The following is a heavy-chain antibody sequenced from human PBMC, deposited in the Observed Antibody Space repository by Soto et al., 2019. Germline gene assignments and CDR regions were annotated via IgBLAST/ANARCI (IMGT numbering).Heavy chain of an antibody. Sequence: ASVKVSCKASGYTFTSYGISWVRQAPGQGLEWMGWISAYNGNTNYAQKLQGRVTMTTDTSTSTAYMELRSLRSDDTAVYYCAIIVATITDDAFDIWGQGTMVTVSS. D-gene: IGHD5-12*01. CDR2: ISAYNGNT. CDR1: GYTFTSYG. CDR3: AIIVATITDDAFDI. J-gene: IGHJ3*02. V-gene: IGHV1-18*01.